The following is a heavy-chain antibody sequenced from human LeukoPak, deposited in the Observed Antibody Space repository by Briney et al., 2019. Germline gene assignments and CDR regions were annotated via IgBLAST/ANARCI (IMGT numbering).Heavy chain of an antibody. CDR2: INHSGST. J-gene: IGHJ6*03. Sequence: SETLSLTCAVYGGSFSGYYWSWIRQPPGKGLEWIGEINHSGSTNYNPSLKSRVTISVETSKNQFSLKLSSVTAADTAVYYCARTVIFRSSDYYYYYYMDVWGKGTTVTVSS. CDR3: ARTVIFRSSDYYYYYYMDV. D-gene: IGHD2/OR15-2a*01. CDR1: GGSFSGYY. V-gene: IGHV4-34*01.